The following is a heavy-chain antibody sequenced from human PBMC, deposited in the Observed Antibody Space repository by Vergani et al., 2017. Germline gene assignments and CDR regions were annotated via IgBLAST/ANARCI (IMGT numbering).Heavy chain of an antibody. D-gene: IGHD6-19*01. CDR1: GGTFSSYA. Sequence: QVQLVQSGAEVKKPGSSVKVSCKASGGTFSSYAISWVRQAPGQGLEWMGGIIPIFGTANYAEKCQGRVTITADESTSTAYMEPSSLRSEGTAVYYCARDLILSSGWSPFDYWGQGSLVTVSS. J-gene: IGHJ4*02. V-gene: IGHV1-69*12. CDR3: ARDLILSSGWSPFDY. CDR2: IIPIFGTA.